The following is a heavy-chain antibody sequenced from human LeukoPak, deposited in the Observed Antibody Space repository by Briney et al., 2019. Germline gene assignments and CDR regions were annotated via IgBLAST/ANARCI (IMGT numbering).Heavy chain of an antibody. CDR3: ASSEPCSGGSCYSFGAFDI. CDR1: GGTFSSYA. CDR2: IIPIFGTA. V-gene: IGHV1-69*13. J-gene: IGHJ3*02. Sequence: SVKVSCKASGGTFSSYAISWVRQAPGQGLEWMGGIIPIFGTANYAQKFQGRVTITADESTSTAYMELSSLRSEDTAVYYCASSEPCSGGSCYSFGAFDIWGQGTMVTVSS. D-gene: IGHD2-15*01.